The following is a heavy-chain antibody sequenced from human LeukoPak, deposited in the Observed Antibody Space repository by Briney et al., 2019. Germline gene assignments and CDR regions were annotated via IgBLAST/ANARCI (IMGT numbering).Heavy chain of an antibody. CDR1: GFTFSSYA. Sequence: GGSLRLSCAASGFTFSSYAMSWVRQAPGKGLEWVSAISGSGGSTYYADSVKGRFTISRDNSKNTLYLQMNSLRAEDTAVYYCAKGPAMTYYDFWSGYYENWFDPWGQGTLVTVSS. J-gene: IGHJ5*02. V-gene: IGHV3-23*01. D-gene: IGHD3-3*01. CDR2: ISGSGGST. CDR3: AKGPAMTYYDFWSGYYENWFDP.